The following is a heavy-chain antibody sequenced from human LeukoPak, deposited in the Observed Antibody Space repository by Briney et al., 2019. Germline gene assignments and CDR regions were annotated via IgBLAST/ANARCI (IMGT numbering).Heavy chain of an antibody. J-gene: IGHJ4*02. V-gene: IGHV3-74*01. CDR3: ARLGSGSTLDC. Sequence: GGSLRLSCAASGFTFSIYAIHWVRQAPGKGLVWVSRISSDGSSTIYADSVKGRFTISRDNAKNTLYLQMNSLRAEDTAVYYCARLGSGSTLDCWGQGILVTVSS. CDR1: GFTFSIYA. D-gene: IGHD3-10*01. CDR2: ISSDGSST.